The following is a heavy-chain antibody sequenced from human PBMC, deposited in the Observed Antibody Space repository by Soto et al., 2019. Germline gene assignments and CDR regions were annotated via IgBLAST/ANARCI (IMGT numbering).Heavy chain of an antibody. CDR2: IYSAGNT. CDR1: GVTISRNY. CDR3: ARGRDGYNFLYEPT. J-gene: IGHJ4*02. Sequence: PGGSLGLSCSASGVTISRNYMSWVRQAPGKGLEWVSVIYSAGNTYYADSVKGRFSISRDNSKNTVYLQMNSLRVEDTAVYYCARGRDGYNFLYEPTWGQGTLVTVSS. V-gene: IGHV3-53*01. D-gene: IGHD5-12*01.